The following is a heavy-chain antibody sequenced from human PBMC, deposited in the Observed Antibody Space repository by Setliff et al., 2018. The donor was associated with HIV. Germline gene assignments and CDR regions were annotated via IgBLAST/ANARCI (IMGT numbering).Heavy chain of an antibody. V-gene: IGHV4-39*07. CDR1: GGSIDSTDYY. CDR2: IFYTGNT. J-gene: IGHJ6*03. Sequence: SETLSLTCTVSGGSIDSTDYYWGWIRQPPGKGLEWIGTIFYTGNTNYNPSLKSRVTLSGGMSENQLFLRLTSVTAADTAVYYCVRGFCSSTTCYEDYYYMDVWGKGSTVTVSS. D-gene: IGHD2-2*01. CDR3: VRGFCSSTTCYEDYYYMDV.